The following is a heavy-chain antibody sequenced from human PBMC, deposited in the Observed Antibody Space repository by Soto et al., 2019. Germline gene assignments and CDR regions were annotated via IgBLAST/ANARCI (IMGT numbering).Heavy chain of an antibody. CDR3: TTDPLTMVRGRSGWFDP. J-gene: IGHJ5*02. CDR1: GFTFSNAW. Sequence: EVQLVESGGGLVKPGGSLRLSCAASGFTFSNAWMNWVRQAPGKGLEWVGRIKSKTDGGTTDYAAPVKGRFTISRDDSKNTLYLQMNSLKTEDTAVYYCTTDPLTMVRGRSGWFDPWGQGTLVTVSS. CDR2: IKSKTDGGTT. D-gene: IGHD3-10*01. V-gene: IGHV3-15*07.